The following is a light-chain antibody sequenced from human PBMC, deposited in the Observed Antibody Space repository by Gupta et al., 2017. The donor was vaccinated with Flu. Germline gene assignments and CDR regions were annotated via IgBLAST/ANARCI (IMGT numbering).Light chain of an antibody. CDR2: STN. Sequence: TISCSGTTSNVGSNAVNWYQQVPGTAPKLLIYSTNQRPSGVPARFSGSKSGTSASLAISGLQSEDEAHYYCAAWDDSLTGPMWVFGGGT. CDR1: TSNVGSNA. CDR3: AAWDDSLTGPMWV. V-gene: IGLV1-44*01. J-gene: IGLJ3*02.